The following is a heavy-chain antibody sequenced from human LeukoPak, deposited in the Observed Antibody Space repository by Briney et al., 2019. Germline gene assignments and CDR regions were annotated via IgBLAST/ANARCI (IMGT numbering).Heavy chain of an antibody. Sequence: GGSLRLSCAASGFTFTTYAMSWVRQTPGKGLEWVSGISDSGGTTYYADSVKGRFTISRDNPKNTLYLQMNSLRAEDTAVYYCAKDVDTTMVFDYWGQGTLVTVSS. CDR3: AKDVDTTMVFDY. D-gene: IGHD5-18*01. CDR2: ISDSGGTT. CDR1: GFTFTTYA. J-gene: IGHJ4*02. V-gene: IGHV3-23*01.